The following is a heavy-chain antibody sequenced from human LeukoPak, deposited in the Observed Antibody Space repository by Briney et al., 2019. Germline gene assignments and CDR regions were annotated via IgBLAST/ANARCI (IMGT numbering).Heavy chain of an antibody. CDR3: ARGGYTTVVRN. J-gene: IGHJ4*02. D-gene: IGHD4-23*01. CDR1: GGSISSYY. V-gene: IGHV4-59*01. Sequence: SETLSLTCTVSGGSISSYYWSWIRQPPGKGLEWIGYIYYSGSTNYNPSLKSRVTISVDTSKNQFSLKLSSVTAADTAVYYCARGGYTTVVRNRGQGTLVTVSS. CDR2: IYYSGST.